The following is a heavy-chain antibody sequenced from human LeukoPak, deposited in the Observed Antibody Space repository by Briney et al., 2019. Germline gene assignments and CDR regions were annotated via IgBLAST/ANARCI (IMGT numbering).Heavy chain of an antibody. Sequence: GGSLRLSCAASGFTFSSYSMNWVRQAPGKGLEWVSSISSSSYIYYADSVKGRFTISRDNAKNSLYLQMNSLRAEDTAVYYCARDHRDFWSGPKALYYFDYWGQGTLVTVSS. CDR1: GFTFSSYS. J-gene: IGHJ4*02. CDR2: ISSSSYI. D-gene: IGHD3-3*01. CDR3: ARDHRDFWSGPKALYYFDY. V-gene: IGHV3-21*01.